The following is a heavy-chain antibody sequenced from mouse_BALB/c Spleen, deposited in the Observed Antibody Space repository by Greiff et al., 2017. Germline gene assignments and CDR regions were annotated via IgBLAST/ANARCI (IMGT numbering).Heavy chain of an antibody. CDR1: GFTFTDYY. Sequence: EVHLVESGGGLVQPGGSLRLSCATSGFTFTDYYMSWVRQPPGKALEWLGFIRNKANGYTTEYSASVKGRFTISRDNSQSILYLQMNTLRAEDSATYYCAKFDGRGYFDYWGQGTTLTVSS. J-gene: IGHJ2*01. V-gene: IGHV7-3*02. CDR3: AKFDGRGYFDY. CDR2: IRNKANGYTT.